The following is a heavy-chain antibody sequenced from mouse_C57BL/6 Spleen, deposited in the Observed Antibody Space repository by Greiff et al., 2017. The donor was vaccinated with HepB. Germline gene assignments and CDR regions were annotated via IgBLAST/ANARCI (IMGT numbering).Heavy chain of an antibody. CDR2: INPYNGDT. Sequence: EVKLQESGPELVKPGDSVKISCKASGYSFTGYFMNWVMQSHGKSLEWIGRINPYNGDTFYNQKFKGKATLTVDKSSSTAHMELRSLTSEDSAVYYCARAYYSNGDYAMDYWGQGTSVTVSS. CDR3: ARAYYSNGDYAMDY. CDR1: GYSFTGYF. J-gene: IGHJ4*01. V-gene: IGHV1-20*01. D-gene: IGHD2-5*01.